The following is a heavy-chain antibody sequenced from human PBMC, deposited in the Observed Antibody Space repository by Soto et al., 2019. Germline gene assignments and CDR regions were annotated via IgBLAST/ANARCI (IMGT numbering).Heavy chain of an antibody. CDR2: INHSGST. J-gene: IGHJ6*02. Sequence: PSETLSLTCSVYGGSLSGYYLSWIRQPPGKGLEWIGEINHSGSTNYNPSLKSRVTISVDTSKNQFSLKLSSVTADDTAVYYCARALYSYGMDVSGQGTTVTVSS. CDR3: ARALYSYGMDV. V-gene: IGHV4-34*01. CDR1: GGSLSGYY.